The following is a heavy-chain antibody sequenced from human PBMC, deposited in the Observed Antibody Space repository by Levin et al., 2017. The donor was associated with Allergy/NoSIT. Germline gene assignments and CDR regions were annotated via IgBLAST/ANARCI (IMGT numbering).Heavy chain of an antibody. CDR3: ARKDWGYDFWSGYYSPHYYYGMDV. V-gene: IGHV1-8*01. Sequence: ASVKVSCKASGYTFTSYDINWVRQATGQGLEWMGWMNPNSGNTGYAQKFQGRVTMTRNTSISTAYMELSSLRSEDTAVYYCARKDWGYDFWSGYYSPHYYYGMDVWGQGTTVTVSS. CDR2: MNPNSGNT. J-gene: IGHJ6*02. CDR1: GYTFTSYD. D-gene: IGHD3-3*01.